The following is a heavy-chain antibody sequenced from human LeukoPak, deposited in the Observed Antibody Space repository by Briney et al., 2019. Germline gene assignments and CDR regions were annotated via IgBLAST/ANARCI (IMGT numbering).Heavy chain of an antibody. Sequence: ASVKVSCKASGYTFTSYGISWVRQAPGQGLEWMGWISAYNGNTNYAQKLQGRVTMTTDTSTSTAYMELRSLRSDDTAVYYCARDRYRVGATTLGYYYYGMDVWGQGTTVTVSS. CDR1: GYTFTSYG. CDR3: ARDRYRVGATTLGYYYYGMDV. CDR2: ISAYNGNT. J-gene: IGHJ6*02. V-gene: IGHV1-18*01. D-gene: IGHD1-26*01.